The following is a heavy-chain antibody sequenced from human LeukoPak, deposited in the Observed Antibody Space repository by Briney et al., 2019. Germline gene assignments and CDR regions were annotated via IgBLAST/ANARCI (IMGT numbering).Heavy chain of an antibody. D-gene: IGHD2-15*01. CDR1: GFTVSSYA. CDR3: ARGGLVVVAATANWFDP. V-gene: IGHV4-34*01. J-gene: IGHJ5*02. Sequence: PGGSLRLSCAASGFTVSSYAMSWIRQPPGKGLEWIGEIDPSGSTNYNASLKSRVAISVDTCKSQFSLKLSSVTAADTAVYYCARGGLVVVAATANWFDPWGQGTLVTVSS. CDR2: IDPSGST.